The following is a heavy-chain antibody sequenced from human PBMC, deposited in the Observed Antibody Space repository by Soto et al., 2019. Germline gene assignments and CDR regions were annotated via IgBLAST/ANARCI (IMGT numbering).Heavy chain of an antibody. D-gene: IGHD5-18*01. Sequence: GASVKVSCKVSGYTLTELSMHWVRQAPGKGLEWMGGFDPEDGETIYAQKFQGRVTMTEDTSTDTAYMELSSLRSEDTAVYYCATDGDTAMVTRPNYYFDYWGQGTLVTVSS. V-gene: IGHV1-24*01. CDR3: ATDGDTAMVTRPNYYFDY. CDR2: FDPEDGET. CDR1: GYTLTELS. J-gene: IGHJ4*02.